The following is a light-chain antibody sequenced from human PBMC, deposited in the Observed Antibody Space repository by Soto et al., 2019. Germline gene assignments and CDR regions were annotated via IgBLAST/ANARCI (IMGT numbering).Light chain of an antibody. Sequence: EIVLTQSPGTLSLSPGERATLSCRASQSVRSRYLAWYQQKPGQAPRLLIYGASSRATGIPDRFSGSGSGTGFTLTITRLEPEDFAVYYCQQYGGSPPVTFGQGTKLEIK. J-gene: IGKJ2*01. CDR1: QSVRSRY. CDR2: GAS. V-gene: IGKV3-20*01. CDR3: QQYGGSPPVT.